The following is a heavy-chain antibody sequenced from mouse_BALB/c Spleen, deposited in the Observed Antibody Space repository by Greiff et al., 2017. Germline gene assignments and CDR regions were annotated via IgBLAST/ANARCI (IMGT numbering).Heavy chain of an antibody. D-gene: IGHD1-1*01. CDR2: ISYDGSN. V-gene: IGHV3-6*02. CDR1: GYSITSGYY. CDR3: ARDHGDYSFAY. Sequence: EVQLVESGPGLVKPSQSLSLTCSVTGYSITSGYYWNWIRQFPGNKLEWMGYISYDGSNNYNPSLKNRISITRDTSKNQFFLKLNSVTTEDTATYYCARDHGDYSFAYWGQGTLVTVSA. J-gene: IGHJ3*01.